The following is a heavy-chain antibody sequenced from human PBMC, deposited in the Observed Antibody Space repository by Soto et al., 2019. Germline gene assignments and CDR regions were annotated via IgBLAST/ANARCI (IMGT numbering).Heavy chain of an antibody. CDR3: ARDVNYGDYGSFQH. V-gene: IGHV3-66*01. D-gene: IGHD4-17*01. CDR1: GFTVSSNY. CDR2: IYSGGST. Sequence: EVQLVESGGGLVQPGGSLRLSCAAYGFTVSSNYMSWVRQAPGKGLEWVSVIYSGGSTYYADSVKGRFTISRDNSKNTLYLQMNSLRAEDTAVYYCARDVNYGDYGSFQHWGQGTLVTVSS. J-gene: IGHJ1*01.